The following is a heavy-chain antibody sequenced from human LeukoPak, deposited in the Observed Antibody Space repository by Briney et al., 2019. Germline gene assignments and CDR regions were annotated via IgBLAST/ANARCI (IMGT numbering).Heavy chain of an antibody. Sequence: SETLSLTCAVYGGSFSGYYWSWIRQPPGKGLEWIGSIYYSGSTYYNPSLKSRVTISVDTSKNQFSLKLSSVTAADTAVYYCARRLGVHAWYSGSLPFDYWGQGTLVTVSS. J-gene: IGHJ4*02. CDR2: IYYSGST. D-gene: IGHD1-26*01. V-gene: IGHV4-34*01. CDR3: ARRLGVHAWYSGSLPFDY. CDR1: GGSFSGYY.